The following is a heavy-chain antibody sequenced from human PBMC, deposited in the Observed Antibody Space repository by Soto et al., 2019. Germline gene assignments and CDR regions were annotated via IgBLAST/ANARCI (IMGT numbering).Heavy chain of an antibody. V-gene: IGHV4-31*02. CDR2: IYYSGST. J-gene: IGHJ4*02. Sequence: SGGSISSGGYYWSWIRQHPGKGLEWIGYIYYSGSTYYNPSLKSRVTISVDTSKNQFSLKLSSVTAADTAVYYCARGQQIVVVPAAVLGNDYWGQGTLVTVSS. D-gene: IGHD2-2*01. CDR1: GGSISSGGYY. CDR3: ARGQQIVVVPAAVLGNDY.